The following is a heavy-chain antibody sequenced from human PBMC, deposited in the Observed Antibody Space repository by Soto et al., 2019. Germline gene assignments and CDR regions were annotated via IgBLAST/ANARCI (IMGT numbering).Heavy chain of an antibody. J-gene: IGHJ4*02. V-gene: IGHV3-21*01. D-gene: IGHD3-22*01. CDR3: ATPLYDSSGYYYTALTY. Sequence: GGSLRLSCAASGFTFSSYSMNWVRQAPGKGLEWVSSISSSSSYIYYADSVKGRFTISRDNAKNSLYLQMNSLRAEDTAVYYCATPLYDSSGYYYTALTYWGQGTLVTVSS. CDR1: GFTFSSYS. CDR2: ISSSSSYI.